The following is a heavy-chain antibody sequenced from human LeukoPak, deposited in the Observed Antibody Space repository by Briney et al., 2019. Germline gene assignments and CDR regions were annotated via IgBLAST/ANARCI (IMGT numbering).Heavy chain of an antibody. D-gene: IGHD3-22*01. V-gene: IGHV4-34*01. Sequence: KPSETLSLTCAVYGGSFSGYHWIWIRQSPGKGLEWIGDINPSGSTYYNPSLKSRLTISVDTSKNQFSLKLRSVTAADTAVYYCARGRHDITMIVVVMTSVSYYLDVWGKGTTVTVS. J-gene: IGHJ6*03. CDR1: GGSFSGYH. CDR3: ARGRHDITMIVVVMTSVSYYLDV. CDR2: INPSGST.